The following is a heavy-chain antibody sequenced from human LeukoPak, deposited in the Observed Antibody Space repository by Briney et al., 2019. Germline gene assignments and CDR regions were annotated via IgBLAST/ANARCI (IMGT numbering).Heavy chain of an antibody. CDR2: IIPILGIA. CDR3: AISRQTLNWFDP. Sequence: SVKVSCKASGGTFSSYTISWMRQAPGQGLEWMGRIIPILGIANYAQKFQGRVTITADRSTSTAYMELSSLRSEDTAVYYCAISRQTLNWFDPWGQGTLVTVSS. CDR1: GGTFSSYT. J-gene: IGHJ5*02. D-gene: IGHD3-16*01. V-gene: IGHV1-69*02.